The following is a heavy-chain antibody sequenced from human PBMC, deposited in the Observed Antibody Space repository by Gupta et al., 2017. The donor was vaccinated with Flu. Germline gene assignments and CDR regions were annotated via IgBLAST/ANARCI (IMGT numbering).Heavy chain of an antibody. CDR2: IIPMFGTT. Sequence: AVSWVRQAPGRGLEWMGGIIPMFGTTNYAQGFQGRVSITADTSTHTAYMELSSLRSEDTAVYYCARTGGDPGISYFYMDVWGRGTTVTVSS. J-gene: IGHJ6*03. V-gene: IGHV1-69*06. CDR3: ARTGGDPGISYFYMDV. CDR1: A. D-gene: IGHD2-21*02.